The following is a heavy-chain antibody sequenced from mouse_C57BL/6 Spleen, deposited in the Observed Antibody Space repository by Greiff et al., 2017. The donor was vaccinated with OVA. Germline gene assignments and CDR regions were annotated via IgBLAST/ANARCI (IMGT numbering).Heavy chain of an antibody. CDR3: ARQAYSNYYFDY. Sequence: DVMLVESGGDLVKPGGSLKLSCAASGFTFSSYGMSWVRQTPDKRLEWVATISSGGSYTYYPDSVKGRFTISRDNAKNTLYLQMSSLKSEDTAMYYCARQAYSNYYFDYWGQGTTLTVSS. V-gene: IGHV5-6*02. CDR2: ISSGGSYT. J-gene: IGHJ2*01. CDR1: GFTFSSYG. D-gene: IGHD2-5*01.